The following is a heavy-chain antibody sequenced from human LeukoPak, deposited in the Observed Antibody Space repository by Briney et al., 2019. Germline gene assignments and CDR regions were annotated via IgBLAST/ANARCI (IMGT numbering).Heavy chain of an antibody. V-gene: IGHV1-18*01. CDR1: GYTFTSYG. D-gene: IGHD3-16*02. J-gene: IGHJ6*03. CDR2: ISAYNGNT. CDR3: ARHRDYDYVWGSYRPYMDV. Sequence: ASVKVSCKASGYTFTSYGISWVRQAPGQGLEWMGWISAYNGNTNYAQKLQGRVTMTTDTSTSTAYMELRSLRSDDTAVYYCARHRDYDYVWGSYRPYMDVWGKGTTVTVSS.